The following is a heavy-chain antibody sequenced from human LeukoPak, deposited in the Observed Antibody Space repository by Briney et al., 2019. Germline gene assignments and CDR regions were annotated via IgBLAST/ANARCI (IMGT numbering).Heavy chain of an antibody. D-gene: IGHD1-26*01. Sequence: GGSLRLSCAASGFTFSSYEMNWVRQAPRKGLEWVSYISSSGSTIYYADSVKGRFTISRDNARNSLYLQMNSLTAEDTAVYYCARDPYSGAYGDTYYYFMDVWGKGTTVTISS. J-gene: IGHJ6*03. V-gene: IGHV3-48*03. CDR2: ISSSGSTI. CDR3: ARDPYSGAYGDTYYYFMDV. CDR1: GFTFSSYE.